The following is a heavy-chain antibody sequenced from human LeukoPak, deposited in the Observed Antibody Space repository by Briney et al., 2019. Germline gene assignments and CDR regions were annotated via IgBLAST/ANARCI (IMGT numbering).Heavy chain of an antibody. CDR2: IYYSGST. J-gene: IGHJ3*02. V-gene: IGHV4-39*07. CDR3: ARVRSLGNIVVVPAAHDAFDI. CDR1: GGSISSSSYY. Sequence: SETLSLTCTVSGGSISSSSYYWGWIRQPPGKGLEWIGSIYYSGSTYYNPSLKSRVTISVDTSKNQFSLKLSSVTAADTAVYYCARVRSLGNIVVVPAAHDAFDIWGQGTWSPSLQ. D-gene: IGHD2-2*01.